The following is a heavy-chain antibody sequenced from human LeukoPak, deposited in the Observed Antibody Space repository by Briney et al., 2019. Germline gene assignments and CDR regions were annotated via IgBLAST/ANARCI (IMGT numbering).Heavy chain of an antibody. Sequence: GASVKVSCKASRYTFTAYYMHWVRQAPGQGLEWMGWINPNSGGTDYAQKFQGRVTMTRDTSISTAYMELSSLRSEDTAVYYCASETLRCSGGSCYEMDVWGKGTTVTVSS. V-gene: IGHV1-2*02. J-gene: IGHJ6*04. CDR1: RYTFTAYY. CDR2: INPNSGGT. D-gene: IGHD2-15*01. CDR3: ASETLRCSGGSCYEMDV.